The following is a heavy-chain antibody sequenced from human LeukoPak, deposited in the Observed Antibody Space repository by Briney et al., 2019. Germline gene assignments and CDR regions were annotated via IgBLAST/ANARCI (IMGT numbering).Heavy chain of an antibody. Sequence: GGSLRLSCAASGFTFSSYGMHWVRQAPGKGLEWVAFIRYDGSNKYYADSVKGRFTISRDNSKNTLYLQMNSLRAEDTAVYYCARAPGLLDAFDIWGQGTMVTVSS. V-gene: IGHV3-30*02. CDR3: ARAPGLLDAFDI. J-gene: IGHJ3*02. D-gene: IGHD2-15*01. CDR2: IRYDGSNK. CDR1: GFTFSSYG.